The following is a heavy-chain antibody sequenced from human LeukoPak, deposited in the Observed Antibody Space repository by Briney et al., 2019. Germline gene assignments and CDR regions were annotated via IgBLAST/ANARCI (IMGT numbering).Heavy chain of an antibody. CDR2: INHSGST. CDR1: GGSFSGYY. J-gene: IGHJ4*02. CDR3: ARGTSAARAAPSSGWYY. D-gene: IGHD6-19*01. Sequence: PSETLSLTCAVYGGSFSGYYWSWIRQPPGMGLEWIGKINHSGSTNYNPSLKSRVTISVDTSKNQFSLKLSSVTAADTAVYYCARGTSAARAAPSSGWYYWGQGTLVTVSS. V-gene: IGHV4-34*01.